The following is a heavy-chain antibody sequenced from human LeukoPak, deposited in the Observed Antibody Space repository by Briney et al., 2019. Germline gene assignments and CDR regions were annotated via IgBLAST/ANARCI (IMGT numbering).Heavy chain of an antibody. J-gene: IGHJ4*02. CDR2: INHSGST. Sequence: SETLSLTCAVYGGSFSGYYWSWIRQPPGKGLEGIGEINHSGSTNYNPSLKSRVTISVDTSKNQFSLKLSSVTAADAAVYYCARIVGATGGNFDYWGQGTLVTVSS. D-gene: IGHD1-26*01. CDR3: ARIVGATGGNFDY. V-gene: IGHV4-34*01. CDR1: GGSFSGYY.